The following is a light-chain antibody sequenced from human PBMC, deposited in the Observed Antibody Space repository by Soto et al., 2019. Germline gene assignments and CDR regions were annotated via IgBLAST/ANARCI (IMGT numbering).Light chain of an antibody. CDR2: EVS. Sequence: QSALTQPASVSGSTGQSITISCIGASSDVGGSKYVSWYQQHPGKAPKLMIYEVSNRPSGVSSRFSGSKSVNTASLTISGLQADDAADYYCCSFTTSSTYVFGTGTKLTVL. CDR1: SSDVGGSKY. J-gene: IGLJ1*01. CDR3: CSFTTSSTYV. V-gene: IGLV2-14*01.